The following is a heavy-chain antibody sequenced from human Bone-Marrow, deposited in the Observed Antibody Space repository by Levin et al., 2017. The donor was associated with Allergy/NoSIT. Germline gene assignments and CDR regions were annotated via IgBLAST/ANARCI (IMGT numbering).Heavy chain of an antibody. CDR2: INHSGST. CDR1: GGSFSGYY. D-gene: IGHD5-12*01. CDR3: ARECLGYEREGWFDP. Sequence: SETLSLTCAVYGGSFSGYYWSWIRQPPGKGLEWIGEINHSGSTNYNPSLKSRVTISVDTSKNQFSLKLSSVTAADTAVYYCARECLGYEREGWFDPWGQGTLVTVSS. J-gene: IGHJ5*02. V-gene: IGHV4-34*01.